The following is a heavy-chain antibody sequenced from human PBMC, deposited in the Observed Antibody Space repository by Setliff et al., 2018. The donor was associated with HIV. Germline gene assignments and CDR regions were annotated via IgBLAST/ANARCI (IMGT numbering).Heavy chain of an antibody. J-gene: IGHJ3*02. CDR1: GGTFSSYA. Sequence: ASVKVSCKASGGTFSSYAISWVRQAPGQGLEWMGGIIPIFGTAKYAQKFQGRVTITTDESTSTAYMELSSLRSEDTAVYYCARTRPYYVWGSYRVKGPTFDAFDIWGQGTMVT. V-gene: IGHV1-69*05. D-gene: IGHD3-16*02. CDR3: ARTRPYYVWGSYRVKGPTFDAFDI. CDR2: IIPIFGTA.